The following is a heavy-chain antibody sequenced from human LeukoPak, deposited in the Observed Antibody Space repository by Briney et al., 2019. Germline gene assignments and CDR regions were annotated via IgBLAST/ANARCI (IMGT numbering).Heavy chain of an antibody. CDR1: GFTFSSYG. CDR3: ATPYCSSTSCSGTGYYYYGMDV. D-gene: IGHD2-2*01. Sequence: GGSLRLSCAASGFTFSSYGMHWVRQAPGKGLEWVAVIWYDGSNKYYADSVKGRFTISRDNSKNTLYLQMNSLRAEDTAVYYCATPYCSSTSCSGTGYYYYGMDVWGQGTTVTVSS. V-gene: IGHV3-33*08. J-gene: IGHJ6*02. CDR2: IWYDGSNK.